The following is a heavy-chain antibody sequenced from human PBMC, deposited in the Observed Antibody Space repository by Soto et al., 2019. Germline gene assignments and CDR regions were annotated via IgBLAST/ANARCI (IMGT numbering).Heavy chain of an antibody. CDR2: LYDGRSA. CDR3: ALRSMAVVPEY. D-gene: IGHD3-22*01. J-gene: IGHJ4*02. Sequence: QVQLQESGPGLVKPSETLSLTCAVSGDSISSYYCLWIRQPPGKGLESIGYLYDGRSANYNPSLKSRVPLSVDTSTNQCSLTLSSMPAADTAVYYCALRSMAVVPEYWGQGTLVTVSS. CDR1: GDSISSYY. V-gene: IGHV4-59*01.